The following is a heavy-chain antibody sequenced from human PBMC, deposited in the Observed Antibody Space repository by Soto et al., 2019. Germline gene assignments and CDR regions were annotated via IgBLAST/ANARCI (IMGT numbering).Heavy chain of an antibody. D-gene: IGHD1-7*01. CDR2: IIPIFGTA. V-gene: IGHV1-69*01. CDR1: GGTFSSYA. J-gene: IGHJ5*02. CDR3: AIRWNYVFGWFDP. Sequence: QVQLVQSGAEVKKPGSSVKVSCKASGGTFSSYAISWVRQAPGQGLEWMGGIIPIFGTANYAQKFQGRVTITAGASTSTAYMALCILSSEDTAVYYCAIRWNYVFGWFDPWGQGTLVTVSS.